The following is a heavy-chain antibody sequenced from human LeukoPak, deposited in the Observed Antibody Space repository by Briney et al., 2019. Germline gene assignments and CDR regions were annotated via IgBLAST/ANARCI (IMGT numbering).Heavy chain of an antibody. J-gene: IGHJ4*02. CDR1: GFTFSSYW. CDR3: AKDLCGGDCLPFDY. D-gene: IGHD2-21*02. V-gene: IGHV3-33*06. CDR2: IWYDGSDK. Sequence: PGGSLSLSCAASGFTFSSYWMTWVRQAPGKGLEWVAVIWYDGSDKDYADSVKCRFTISRDNSKNTLYLQMNSLRVEDTAVYYCAKDLCGGDCLPFDYGGQGTLVTVSS.